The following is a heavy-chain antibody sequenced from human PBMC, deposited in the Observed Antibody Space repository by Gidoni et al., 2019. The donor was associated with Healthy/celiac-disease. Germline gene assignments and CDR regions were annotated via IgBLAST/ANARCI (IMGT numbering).Heavy chain of an antibody. CDR2: IYYSGST. CDR3: ARKGRSDHYFDY. D-gene: IGHD6-6*01. CDR1: GRSTSSGGYY. Sequence: QVQLQESGPGLVTPPPTLSLTCTVPGRSTSSGGYYWSWIRQHPGKGLEWIGYIYYSGSTYYNPSLKSRVTISVDTYKNQFSLKLSAVTAADTAVYYCARKGRSDHYFDYWGQGTLVTVSS. J-gene: IGHJ4*02. V-gene: IGHV4-31*03.